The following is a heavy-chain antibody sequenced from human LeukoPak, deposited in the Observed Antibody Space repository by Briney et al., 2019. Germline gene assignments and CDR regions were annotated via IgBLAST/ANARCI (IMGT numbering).Heavy chain of an antibody. V-gene: IGHV4-34*01. J-gene: IGHJ4*02. D-gene: IGHD2-2*01. CDR1: GGSFSGYY. Sequence: SETLSLTCAVYGGSFSGYYWSWIRQPPGKGLEWIGEINHSGSTNYNPSLKSRVTTSVDTSKNQFSLKLSSVTAADTAVYYCARAGWDCSSTSCYDERYCWGQGTLVTVSS. CDR3: ARAGWDCSSTSCYDERYC. CDR2: INHSGST.